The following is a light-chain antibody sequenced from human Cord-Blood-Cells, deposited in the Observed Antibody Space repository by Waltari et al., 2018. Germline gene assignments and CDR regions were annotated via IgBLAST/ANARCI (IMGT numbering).Light chain of an antibody. CDR3: QQSYSTPFT. Sequence: DIQMTQSPSSLSASVGDRVTITCRASQSISSYLNWYQQKPGKAPKLLIYAASSLQIGFPSRFSGSGSGTDFTLTISSLQPEDFATYYCQQSYSTPFTFGPGTKVDSK. J-gene: IGKJ3*01. CDR1: QSISSY. V-gene: IGKV1-39*01. CDR2: AAS.